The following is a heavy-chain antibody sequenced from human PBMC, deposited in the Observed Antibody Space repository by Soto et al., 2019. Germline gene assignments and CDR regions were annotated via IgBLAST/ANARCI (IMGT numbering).Heavy chain of an antibody. CDR3: AQDQMVPPGDYCAY. V-gene: IGHV3-23*01. D-gene: IGHD2-8*01. CDR2: ISGSGGST. CDR1: GFTFSSYA. Sequence: GGSLRLSCAASGFTFSSYAMSWVRQAPGKGLEWVSAISGSGGSTYYADSVKGRFTISRDNSKNTLYLQMNSLRAEDTAVYYCAQDQMVPPGDYCAYWGQGTRVTVSS. J-gene: IGHJ4*02.